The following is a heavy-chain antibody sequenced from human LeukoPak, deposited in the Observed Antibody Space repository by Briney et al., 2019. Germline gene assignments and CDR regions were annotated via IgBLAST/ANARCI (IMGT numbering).Heavy chain of an antibody. V-gene: IGHV3-30*14. Sequence: AGGSLRLSCSASGFTFNTYIMLWVRQSPGKGLEGVAVMSHSGTSIEYAHSVKGRFTISRDNSKHTLYLQMNSLRAEDTAVYYCARDRGGYCSGGSCYGEYFQHWGQGTLVTVSS. J-gene: IGHJ1*01. CDR3: ARDRGGYCSGGSCYGEYFQH. CDR1: GFTFNTYI. D-gene: IGHD2-15*01. CDR2: MSHSGTSI.